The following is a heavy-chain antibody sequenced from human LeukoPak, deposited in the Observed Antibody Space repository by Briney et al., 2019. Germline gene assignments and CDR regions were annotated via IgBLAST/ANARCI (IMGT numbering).Heavy chain of an antibody. CDR1: GFTFSVAA. CDR3: AKDIQLST. D-gene: IGHD5-24*01. J-gene: IGHJ3*01. Sequence: GGSLRLSCAASGFTFSVAAMTWVRQAPGKGLEWVSLIGASGESTYYADSVRGRFTISRDNSKNTLSLQMNSLRVEDTAMYFCAKDIQLSTWGLGTMVTVSS. CDR2: IGASGEST. V-gene: IGHV3-23*01.